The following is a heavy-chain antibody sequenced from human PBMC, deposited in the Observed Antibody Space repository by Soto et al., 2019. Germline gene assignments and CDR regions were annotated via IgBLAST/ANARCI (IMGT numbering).Heavy chain of an antibody. CDR3: VKDAPSGGWISDY. Sequence: GGSLRLSCAASGFTFGIYSMSWVRQAPGKGLEWVSTVRGGGDSTVYADFVRGRFTISRDNSKNTLYLQMNSLRADDTAVYYCVKDAPSGGWISDYWGLGALVTVCS. J-gene: IGHJ4*02. CDR2: VRGGGDST. V-gene: IGHV3-23*01. D-gene: IGHD2-15*01. CDR1: GFTFGIYS.